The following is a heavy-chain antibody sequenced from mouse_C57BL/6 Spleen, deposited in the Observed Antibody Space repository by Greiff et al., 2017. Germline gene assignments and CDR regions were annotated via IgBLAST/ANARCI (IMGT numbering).Heavy chain of an antibody. J-gene: IGHJ1*03. CDR3: AKGGSSWYFDV. CDR2: IDPSDSYT. Sequence: QVQLKQPGAELVMPGASVKLSCKASGYTFTSYWMHWVKQRPGQGLEWIGEIDPSDSYTNYNQKFKGKSTLTVDKSSSTAYMQLSSLTSADSAVYYCAKGGSSWYFDVWGTGTTVTVSS. CDR1: GYTFTSYW. D-gene: IGHD1-1*01. V-gene: IGHV1-69*01.